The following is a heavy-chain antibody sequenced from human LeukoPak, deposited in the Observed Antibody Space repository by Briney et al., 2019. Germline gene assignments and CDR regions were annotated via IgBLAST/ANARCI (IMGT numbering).Heavy chain of an antibody. CDR2: INPNSGGT. V-gene: IGHV1-2*02. J-gene: IGHJ2*01. Sequence: ASVKVSCKASGYTFTGYYMHWVRQAPGQGLEWMGWINPNSGGTNYAQKFQGRVTMTRDTSISTAYMELSRLRSDDTAVYYCARDHQWLGSYWYFDLWGRGTLVTVSS. D-gene: IGHD6-19*01. CDR3: ARDHQWLGSYWYFDL. CDR1: GYTFTGYY.